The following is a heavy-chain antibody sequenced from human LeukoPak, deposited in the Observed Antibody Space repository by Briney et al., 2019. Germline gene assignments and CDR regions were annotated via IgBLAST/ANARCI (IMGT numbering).Heavy chain of an antibody. CDR3: ARTNSYIAGAGTYYYYYYMDV. V-gene: IGHV4-39*07. Sequence: PSETLSLTCTVSGGSISSSSYYWGWIRQPPGKGLEWIGSIYYSGSTNYNPSLKSRVTMSVDTSKNQFSLKLSSVTAADTAVYYCARTNSYIAGAGTYYYYYYMDVWGKGTTVTISS. CDR2: IYYSGST. J-gene: IGHJ6*03. CDR1: GGSISSSSYY. D-gene: IGHD6-13*01.